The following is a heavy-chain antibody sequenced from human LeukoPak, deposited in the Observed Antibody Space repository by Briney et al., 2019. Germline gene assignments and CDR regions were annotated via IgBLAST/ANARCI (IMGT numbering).Heavy chain of an antibody. Sequence: SETLSLTCGVYGGSFSGYYYSWIRQPPGKGLEWIGEINHSGYTNYNPSLKSRVTISVDTSKNQFSLKLSSVTAADTAVYYCASQEKPYNSSSFDYWGQGTLVTVSS. D-gene: IGHD6-6*01. V-gene: IGHV4-34*01. CDR2: INHSGYT. CDR1: GGSFSGYY. J-gene: IGHJ4*02. CDR3: ASQEKPYNSSSFDY.